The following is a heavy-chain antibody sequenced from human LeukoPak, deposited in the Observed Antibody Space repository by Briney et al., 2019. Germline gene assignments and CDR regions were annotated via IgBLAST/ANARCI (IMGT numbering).Heavy chain of an antibody. V-gene: IGHV3-7*03. Sequence: WGSLRLSCAASGFTISSYWRSWVRQAPGKGLEWVANIKQGGSDKYYVDSVRGRFTISRDNANNSLYLQMTSPRTEVTAVYYCARLLIVREYYFDYWGQGTLVTVSS. CDR3: ARLLIVREYYFDY. CDR1: GFTISSYW. D-gene: IGHD3-10*01. CDR2: IKQGGSDK. J-gene: IGHJ4*02.